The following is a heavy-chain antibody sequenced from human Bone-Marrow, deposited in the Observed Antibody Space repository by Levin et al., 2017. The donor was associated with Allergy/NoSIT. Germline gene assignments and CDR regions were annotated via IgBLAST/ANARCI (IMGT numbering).Heavy chain of an antibody. V-gene: IGHV3-23*01. Sequence: GESLKISCAASGFTFSSYAMSWVRQAPGKGLEWVSAISGSGGSTYYADSVKGRFTISRDNSKNTLYLQMNSLRAEDTAVYYCAKDRDVRTKNQSPYYYGMDGWGQGTTVTVSS. D-gene: IGHD1-14*01. CDR2: ISGSGGST. CDR1: GFTFSSYA. CDR3: AKDRDVRTKNQSPYYYGMDG. J-gene: IGHJ6*02.